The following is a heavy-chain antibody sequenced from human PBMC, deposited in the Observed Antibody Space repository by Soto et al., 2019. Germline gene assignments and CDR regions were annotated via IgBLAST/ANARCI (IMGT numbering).Heavy chain of an antibody. D-gene: IGHD3-3*01. V-gene: IGHV3-23*01. CDR2: ISGSGGST. J-gene: IGHJ4*02. CDR3: AKDRVPHRLSGYYFDY. CDR1: GFTFSSYA. Sequence: GGSLRLSCAASGFTFSSYAMSWVRQAPGKGLEWVSAISGSGGSTYYADSVKGRFTISRDNSKNTLYLQMNSLRAEDTAVYYCAKDRVPHRLSGYYFDYWGQGTLVTVSS.